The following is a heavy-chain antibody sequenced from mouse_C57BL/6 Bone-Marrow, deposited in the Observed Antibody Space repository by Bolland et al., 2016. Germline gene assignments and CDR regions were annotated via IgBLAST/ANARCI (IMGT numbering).Heavy chain of an antibody. Sequence: YYNEKFKGKATLTAEKSSSTAYMQLSSLTSEDSAVYFCARDSNPFAYWGQGTLV. D-gene: IGHD2-5*01. V-gene: IGHV1-76*01. CDR3: ARDSNPFAY. J-gene: IGHJ3*01.